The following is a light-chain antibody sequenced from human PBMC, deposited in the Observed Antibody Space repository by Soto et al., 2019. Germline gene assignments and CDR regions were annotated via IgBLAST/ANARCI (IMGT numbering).Light chain of an antibody. CDR2: GNS. V-gene: IGLV1-40*01. CDR3: QSYDSSLSGSV. CDR1: SSNIGAGYD. J-gene: IGLJ2*01. Sequence: QSVLTQPPSVSGAPGQRVTISCTGSSSNIGAGYDVHWYQQLPGTAPKLLIYGNSNRPSGVPDRFSGSKSGPSASLAITGLQAEDGADYYCQSYDSSLSGSVFGGGTKLTVL.